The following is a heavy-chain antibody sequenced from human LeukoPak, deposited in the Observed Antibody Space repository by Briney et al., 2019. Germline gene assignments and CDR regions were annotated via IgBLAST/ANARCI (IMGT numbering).Heavy chain of an antibody. J-gene: IGHJ6*03. CDR3: ARQGSGYSPTYYYYMDV. CDR2: IYPGDPDT. CDR1: GYRFTSYW. D-gene: IGHD5-18*01. Sequence: GESLKISCKGSGYRFTSYWSGWARQMPGKGLAWMGIIYPGDPDTRYSPSFQGQVTISADKSISTAYLQWSSLKASDTAMYYCARQGSGYSPTYYYYMDVWGKGTTVTISS. V-gene: IGHV5-51*01.